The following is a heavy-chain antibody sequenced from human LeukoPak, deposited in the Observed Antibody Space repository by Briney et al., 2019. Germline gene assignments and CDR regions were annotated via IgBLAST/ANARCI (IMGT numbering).Heavy chain of an antibody. D-gene: IGHD3-3*01. CDR1: GGSISSYY. J-gene: IGHJ5*02. Sequence: SETLSLTCTVSGGSISSYYWSWIRQPPGKGLEWIGSIYYSGSTYYNPSLKSRVTISVDTSKNQFSLKLSSVTAADTAVYYCARHRTVLRFLEWLSQYNWFDPWGQGTLVTVSS. CDR3: ARHRTVLRFLEWLSQYNWFDP. V-gene: IGHV4-59*05. CDR2: IYYSGST.